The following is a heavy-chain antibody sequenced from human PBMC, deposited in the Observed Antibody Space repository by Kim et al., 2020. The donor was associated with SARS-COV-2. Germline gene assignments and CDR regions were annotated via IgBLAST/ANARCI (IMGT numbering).Heavy chain of an antibody. Sequence: GGSLRLSCTASGFTFGDYAMRWVRQAPGKGLEWVGFIRSKAYGGKTEYAASVKGRFTSSRDDSKSIPYLQMNSLKTEDTAVYYCTRGDGYNCGYWGQGTLVTVSS. J-gene: IGHJ4*02. CDR2: IRSKAYGGKT. CDR3: TRGDGYNCGY. CDR1: GFTFGDYA. D-gene: IGHD5-18*01. V-gene: IGHV3-49*04.